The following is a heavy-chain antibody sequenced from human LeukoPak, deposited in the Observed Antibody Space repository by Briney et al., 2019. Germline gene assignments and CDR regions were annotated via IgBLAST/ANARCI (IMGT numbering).Heavy chain of an antibody. V-gene: IGHV3-7*04. CDR2: IKPDGSDE. Sequence: PGGCLRLSCVASEFTFSSYWMTWVRQAPGKGLEWGANIKPDGSDEYYVDSVKGRFAISRDNAKNSLYLQMNSLRAEDTAVYYCARDPYSNFFGAFDIWGQGTMVTVSS. CDR1: EFTFSSYW. D-gene: IGHD6-13*01. J-gene: IGHJ3*02. CDR3: ARDPYSNFFGAFDI.